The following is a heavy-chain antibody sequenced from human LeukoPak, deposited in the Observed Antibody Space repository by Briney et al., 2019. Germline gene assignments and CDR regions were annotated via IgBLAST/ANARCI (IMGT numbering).Heavy chain of an antibody. CDR1: GGSFSGYY. V-gene: IGHV4-34*01. D-gene: IGHD4-17*01. CDR3: ARAQITVTTRYFDY. CDR2: INHSGST. Sequence: SETLSLTCAVYGGSFSGYYWSWIRQPPGKGLEWIGEINHSGSTNYNPSLKSRVTISVDTSKNQFSLKLSSVTAADTAVYYCARAQITVTTRYFDYWGQGTLVTVSS. J-gene: IGHJ4*02.